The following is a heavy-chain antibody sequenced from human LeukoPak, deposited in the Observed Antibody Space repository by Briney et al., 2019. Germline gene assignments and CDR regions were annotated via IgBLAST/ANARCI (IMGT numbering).Heavy chain of an antibody. Sequence: PSETLSLTCTVSGGSITSYYWSWIRQPPGKGLEWIAYVSDVGDTNYNPALKSRVTISLDKPKNRFSLKLGSVTAADTAVYFCARADTENYGGLSFNSWGQGSLVTVSS. D-gene: IGHD4-23*01. CDR1: GGSITSYY. CDR2: VSDVGDT. CDR3: ARADTENYGGLSFNS. J-gene: IGHJ4*02. V-gene: IGHV4-59*01.